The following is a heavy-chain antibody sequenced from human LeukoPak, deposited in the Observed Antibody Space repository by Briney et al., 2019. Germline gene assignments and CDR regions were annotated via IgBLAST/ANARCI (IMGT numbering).Heavy chain of an antibody. CDR3: AGGWGWHSDH. V-gene: IGHV3-7*01. CDR1: GFTFSSYS. Sequence: GGSLRLSCAASGFTFSSYSMNWVRQAPGKGLEWVANIKQDGSLRNYVDSVKGRFTISWDNAKSSLSLQMNSLRAEDTAVYYCAGGWGWHSDHWGQGTLVTVSS. D-gene: IGHD7-27*01. CDR2: IKQDGSLR. J-gene: IGHJ4*02.